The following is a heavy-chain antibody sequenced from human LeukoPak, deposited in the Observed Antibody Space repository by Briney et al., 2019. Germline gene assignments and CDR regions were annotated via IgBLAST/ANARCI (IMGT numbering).Heavy chain of an antibody. CDR3: AKGSYCDY. CDR1: GFTFSSYA. CDR2: ISGSGGTT. J-gene: IGHJ4*02. Sequence: GGSLRLSCAVSGFTFSSYAMSWVRQAPGKGLEWVSGISGSGGTTYYAESVKGRFTISRDNSKNTLHLQMNSLRAEDTAVYYCAKGSYCDYWGQGTLVTVSS. V-gene: IGHV3-23*01.